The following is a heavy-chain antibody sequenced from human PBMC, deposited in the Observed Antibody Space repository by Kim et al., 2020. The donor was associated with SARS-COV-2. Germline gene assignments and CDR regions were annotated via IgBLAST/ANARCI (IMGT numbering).Heavy chain of an antibody. J-gene: IGHJ6*02. V-gene: IGHV3-48*03. CDR3: ARRYSSSWYDYYYGMDV. CDR2: ISTNGRTI. Sequence: GGSLRLSCAATGFTFSSYEMNWVRQAPGKGLEWVSYISTNGRTIYYADSVKGRFTVSRDNAKNSLFLQMTSLRAEDTAVYYCARRYSSSWYDYYYGMDVWGQGTTVTVSS. CDR1: GFTFSSYE. D-gene: IGHD6-13*01.